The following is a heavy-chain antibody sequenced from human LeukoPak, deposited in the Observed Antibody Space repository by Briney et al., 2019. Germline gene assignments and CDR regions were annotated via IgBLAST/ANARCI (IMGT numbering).Heavy chain of an antibody. Sequence: SETLSLTCSVTGVSIASGVYYWSWIRQSPGKGLEWLGYVYHRETTYYNPSLKSRISMSIDTSNNQFSLKLASVTAADTAVFYCARTFDFRAPRATDVWGKGTTVIVSS. CDR2: VYHRETT. J-gene: IGHJ6*04. V-gene: IGHV4-30-2*06. D-gene: IGHD3-9*01. CDR3: ARTFDFRAPRATDV. CDR1: GVSIASGVYY.